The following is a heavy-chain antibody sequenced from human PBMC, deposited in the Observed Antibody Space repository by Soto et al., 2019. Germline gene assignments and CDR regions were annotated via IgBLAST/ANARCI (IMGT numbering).Heavy chain of an antibody. V-gene: IGHV4-59*08. Sequence: PSETLSLTCTVSGGSISSYYWSWIRQPPGKGLEWIGYIYYSGSTNYNPSLKSRVTISVDTSKNQFSLKLSSVTAADTAVYYCARSLLYYYGSGSYYRSDYFDYWGQGTLVTVSS. CDR3: ARSLLYYYGSGSYYRSDYFDY. CDR2: IYYSGST. CDR1: GGSISSYY. J-gene: IGHJ4*02. D-gene: IGHD3-10*01.